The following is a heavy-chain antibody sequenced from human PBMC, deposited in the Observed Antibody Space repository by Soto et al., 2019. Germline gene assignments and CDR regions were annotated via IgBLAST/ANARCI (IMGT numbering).Heavy chain of an antibody. CDR2: ISSSSTI. Sequence: GGSLRLSCAASGFTFSSYSMNWVRQAPGKGLEWVSYISSSSTIYYADSVKGRFTISRDNAKNSLYLQMNSLRAEDTALYYCARERGYSGYDSGWFDPWGQGTLVTVS. CDR1: GFTFSSYS. CDR3: ARERGYSGYDSGWFDP. D-gene: IGHD5-12*01. V-gene: IGHV3-48*01. J-gene: IGHJ5*02.